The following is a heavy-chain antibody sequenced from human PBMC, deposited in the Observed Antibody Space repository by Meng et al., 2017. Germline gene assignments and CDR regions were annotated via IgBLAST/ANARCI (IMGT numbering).Heavy chain of an antibody. CDR2: INSDESST. V-gene: IGHV3-74*01. CDR3: ERRGSNWYSTPYYYYYRMDV. Sequence: GGSLRLPCAASGFTFSSYWMHWVRQAPGKGLVWVPRINSDESSTSYADSVKGRFTISRDIAKNSLYLQMNSLRAEDTAVYYCERRGSNWYSTPYYYYYRMDVWGQGTTVTVSS. CDR1: GFTFSSYW. D-gene: IGHD6-13*01. J-gene: IGHJ6*02.